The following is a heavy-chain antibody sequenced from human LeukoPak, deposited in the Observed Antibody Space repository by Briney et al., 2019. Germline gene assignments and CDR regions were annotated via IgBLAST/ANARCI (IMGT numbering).Heavy chain of an antibody. V-gene: IGHV3-74*01. CDR2: INSDGSST. CDR3: ARFTDSSASYWASPKRFFDY. Sequence: GGSLRLSCAASGFTFSSYWMHWVRQAPGKGLVWVSGINSDGSSTSHAESVKGRFTISRDNAENTLYLQMSSLRAEDTAVYYCARFTDSSASYWASPKRFFDYWGQGTLVTVSS. D-gene: IGHD3-22*01. J-gene: IGHJ4*02. CDR1: GFTFSSYW.